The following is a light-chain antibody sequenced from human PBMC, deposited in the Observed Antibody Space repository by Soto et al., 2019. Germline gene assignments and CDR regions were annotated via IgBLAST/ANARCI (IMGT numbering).Light chain of an antibody. CDR2: GAS. CDR3: QQYNNWPRT. Sequence: EIGMTQSPATLSVSQGERATLSCRASQRISSNLAWYQQRRGQAPRLLIYGASTRAPGIPARFSGSGSETEFTLTISSLQSEDFAVYYCQQYNNWPRTFGQGTRL. V-gene: IGKV3-15*01. CDR1: QRISSN. J-gene: IGKJ5*01.